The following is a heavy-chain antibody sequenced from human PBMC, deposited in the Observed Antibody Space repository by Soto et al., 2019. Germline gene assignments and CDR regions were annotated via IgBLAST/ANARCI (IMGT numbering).Heavy chain of an antibody. CDR3: ARGLLMITFGGVMSDAFDI. J-gene: IGHJ3*02. Sequence: QVQLVQSGAEVKKPGASVKVSCKASGYTFTSYGISWVRQAPGQGLEWMGWISAYNGNTNYAQKLQGRVTMTTDTSTSKAYMELRRLRSDDTAVYYCARGLLMITFGGVMSDAFDIWGQGTMVTVSS. CDR2: ISAYNGNT. CDR1: GYTFTSYG. V-gene: IGHV1-18*01. D-gene: IGHD3-16*01.